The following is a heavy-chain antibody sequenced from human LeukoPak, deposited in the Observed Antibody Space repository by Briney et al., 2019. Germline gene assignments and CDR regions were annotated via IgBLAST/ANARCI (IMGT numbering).Heavy chain of an antibody. V-gene: IGHV3-48*03. CDR1: GFTFSSYE. CDR2: ISSSGSTI. D-gene: IGHD3-16*01. CDR3: ARDSGVYYYYGMDV. Sequence: GGSLRLSCAASGFTFSSYEMNWVRQAPGKGLEWVSYISSSGSTIYYADSVKGRFTISRGNAKNSLYLQMNSLRAEDTAVYYCARDSGVYYYYGMDVWGKGTTVTVSS. J-gene: IGHJ6*04.